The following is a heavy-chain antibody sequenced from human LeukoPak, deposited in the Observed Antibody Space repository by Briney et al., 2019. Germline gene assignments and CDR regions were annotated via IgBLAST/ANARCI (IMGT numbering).Heavy chain of an antibody. V-gene: IGHV3-11*06. CDR2: ISSSSSYA. D-gene: IGHD6-6*01. CDR3: ARRGPGSYYFDY. CDR1: GFTFSDYY. Sequence: GGSLRLSCAASGFTFSDYYMSWIRQAPGKGLEWVSYISSSSSYANYADSVKGRFTISRDNAKNSLYLQMNSLRAEDTAVYYCARRGPGSYYFDYWGQGTLVTVSS. J-gene: IGHJ4*02.